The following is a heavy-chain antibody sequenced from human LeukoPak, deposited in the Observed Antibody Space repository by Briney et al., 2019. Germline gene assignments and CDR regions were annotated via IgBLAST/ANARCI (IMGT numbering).Heavy chain of an antibody. Sequence: GASVKVSCKASGGTFSSYAISWVRQAPGQGLEWMGGVIPIFGTANYAQKFQGRVTITADKSTSTAYMELSSLRSEDTAVYYCAQEYSGSYPNYYFDYWGQGTLVTVSS. CDR2: VIPIFGTA. CDR1: GGTFSSYA. CDR3: AQEYSGSYPNYYFDY. V-gene: IGHV1-69*06. J-gene: IGHJ4*02. D-gene: IGHD1-26*01.